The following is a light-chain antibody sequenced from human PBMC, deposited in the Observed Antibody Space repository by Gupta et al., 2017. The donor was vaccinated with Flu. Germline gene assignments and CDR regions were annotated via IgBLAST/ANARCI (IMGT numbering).Light chain of an antibody. CDR3: GTWDVNIKNVV. CDR1: SSNIGRNY. J-gene: IGLJ2*01. Sequence: QSVVSQPPSASGSPGQEVTLSCTGGSSNIGRNYVHWYHQVPGAAPKLLISRNNERSSGVPDRFVGSKSGTTASLAITGLRSEDDGFYYCGTWDVNIKNVVLGGGTKLTVL. CDR2: RNN. V-gene: IGLV1-47*01.